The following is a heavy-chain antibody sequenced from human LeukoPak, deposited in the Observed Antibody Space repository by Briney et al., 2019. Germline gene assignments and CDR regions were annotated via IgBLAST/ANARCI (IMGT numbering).Heavy chain of an antibody. Sequence: GGSLRLSCAASGFTFSSYWMHWVRQAPGKGLVWVSRINRDGSSTSYADSVKGRFTISSDNAKNTLYLQMNSLRAEDTAVYYCAKDYEGLPHDYWGQGTLVTVSS. CDR2: INRDGSST. CDR1: GFTFSSYW. V-gene: IGHV3-74*01. D-gene: IGHD3-3*01. J-gene: IGHJ4*02. CDR3: AKDYEGLPHDY.